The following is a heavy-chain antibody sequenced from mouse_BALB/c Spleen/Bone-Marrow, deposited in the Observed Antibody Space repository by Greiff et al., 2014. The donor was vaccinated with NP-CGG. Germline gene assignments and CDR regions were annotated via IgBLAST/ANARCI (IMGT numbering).Heavy chain of an antibody. J-gene: IGHJ3*01. CDR1: GFNIKDTY. Sequence: EVQVVESGAELVKPWASVKLSCTASGFNIKDTYMHWVKQRPEQGLEWIGRIDPANGNTKYDPKFQGKATITADTSSNTAYLQLSSLTSEDTAVYYCAGYDYYQAWFAYWGQGTLVTVSA. D-gene: IGHD2-4*01. CDR3: AGYDYYQAWFAY. V-gene: IGHV14-3*02. CDR2: IDPANGNT.